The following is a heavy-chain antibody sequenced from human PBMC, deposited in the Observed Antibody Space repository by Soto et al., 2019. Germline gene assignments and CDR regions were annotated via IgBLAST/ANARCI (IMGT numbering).Heavy chain of an antibody. CDR3: ARWNIRVTWFDP. V-gene: IGHV4-39*01. CDR1: GGSISSSSYY. CDR2: IYYSGST. D-gene: IGHD1-1*01. Sequence: QLQLQESGPGLVKPSETLSLTCTVSGGSISSSSYYWGWIRQPPGKGLEWIGSIYYSGSTYYNPSLKSRVTISVDTSKNQFSLKLSSVTAADTAVYYCARWNIRVTWFDPWGQGTLVTVSS. J-gene: IGHJ5*02.